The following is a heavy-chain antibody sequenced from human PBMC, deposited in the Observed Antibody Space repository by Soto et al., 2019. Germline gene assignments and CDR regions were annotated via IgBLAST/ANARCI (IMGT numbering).Heavy chain of an antibody. V-gene: IGHV3-64D*06. CDR3: VKSRGGNNFDFFD. D-gene: IGHD5-12*01. J-gene: IGHJ4*02. CDR1: GFAFSSYA. CDR2: VRGNGDPP. Sequence: GGSLRLSCAASGFAFSSYALHWVRQAPGKGLEYISGVRGNGDPPFYTDSVKGRFTTSRDTSKNTLYLQMTTLSADDTAVYYCVKSRGGNNFDFFDWGQGTLVTVSS.